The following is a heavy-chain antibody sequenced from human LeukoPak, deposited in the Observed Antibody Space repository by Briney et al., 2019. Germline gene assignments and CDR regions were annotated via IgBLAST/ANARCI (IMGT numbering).Heavy chain of an antibody. CDR1: GGSISSSDYY. CDR3: ARYRITMVRGVITADAFDI. J-gene: IGHJ3*02. CDR2: IYYSGIT. Sequence: SETLSLTCTVSGGSISSSDYYWGWIRQPPGKGLEWIGSIYYSGITYYNPSLKSRVTISVDTSKNQFSLKLSSVTAADTAVYYCARYRITMVRGVITADAFDIWGQGTMVTVSS. V-gene: IGHV4-39*07. D-gene: IGHD3-10*01.